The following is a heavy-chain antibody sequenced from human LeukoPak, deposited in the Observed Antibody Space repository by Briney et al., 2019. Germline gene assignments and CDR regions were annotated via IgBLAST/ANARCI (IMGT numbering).Heavy chain of an antibody. CDR1: GFTFSSYE. CDR3: SKDLGALGAFDI. CDR2: ISSGGSTI. V-gene: IGHV3-48*03. D-gene: IGHD3-16*01. Sequence: GGSLRLSCAASGFTFSSYEMNWVRQAPGKGLEWVSYISSGGSTIYYADSVKGRFTISRDNAKNSLYPQMNNLRAEDTAVYYCSKDLGALGAFDIWGQGTMVTVSS. J-gene: IGHJ3*02.